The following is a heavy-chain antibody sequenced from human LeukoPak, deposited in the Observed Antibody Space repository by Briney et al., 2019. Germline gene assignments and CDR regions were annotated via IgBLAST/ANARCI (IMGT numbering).Heavy chain of an antibody. CDR3: ARVEVRDFWSGYYTGLDY. J-gene: IGHJ4*02. Sequence: PGGSLRLSCAASGFTFSSYWMSWVRQAPGKGLEWVANIKQDGSEKYYVDSVKGRFTISRDNAKNSLYLQMNSLRAEDTAVYYCARVEVRDFWSGYYTGLDYWGQGTLVTVSS. V-gene: IGHV3-7*01. D-gene: IGHD3-3*01. CDR1: GFTFSSYW. CDR2: IKQDGSEK.